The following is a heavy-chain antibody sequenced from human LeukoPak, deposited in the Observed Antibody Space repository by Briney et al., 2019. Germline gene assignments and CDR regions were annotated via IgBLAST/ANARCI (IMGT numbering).Heavy chain of an antibody. CDR3: ASGLSDYDILTGYWAPLDY. J-gene: IGHJ4*02. D-gene: IGHD3-9*01. CDR1: GYTFTSYD. Sequence: ASVKVSCKASGYTFTSYDINWVRQATGQGLEWMGWMNPNSGNTGYAQKFQGRVTMTRNTSISTAYMELSSLRSEDTAVYYCASGLSDYDILTGYWAPLDYWGQGTLVTVSS. V-gene: IGHV1-8*01. CDR2: MNPNSGNT.